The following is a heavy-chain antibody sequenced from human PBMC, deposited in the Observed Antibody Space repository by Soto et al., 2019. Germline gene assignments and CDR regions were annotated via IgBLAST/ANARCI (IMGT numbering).Heavy chain of an antibody. CDR2: ISGSGGNT. J-gene: IGHJ4*02. CDR1: GFTFSSYA. D-gene: IGHD3-22*01. Sequence: GGSLRLSCAASGFTFSSYAMSWVRQAPGKGLEWVAAISGSGGNTYYADSVKGRFTISRDNSKNTLYLQMNSLRAEDTAVYYCARCTNYYDSSGYYYWGQGTLVTVSS. V-gene: IGHV3-23*01. CDR3: ARCTNYYDSSGYYY.